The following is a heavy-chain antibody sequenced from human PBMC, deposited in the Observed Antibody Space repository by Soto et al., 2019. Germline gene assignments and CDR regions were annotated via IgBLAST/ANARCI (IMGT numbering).Heavy chain of an antibody. J-gene: IGHJ4*02. CDR3: AKELKGIYSRYYFDY. V-gene: IGHV3-23*01. Sequence: EVQLLESGGGFVQPGGSLRLSCAASGFTVSSNAMSWVRQSPGKGLEWVSGLSGSGGITYYADSVKGRFTISRDNSKNTLYLEMNSLRAEDTAVYYCAKELKGIYSRYYFDYWGQGTLVTVSS. CDR1: GFTVSSNA. CDR2: LSGSGGIT. D-gene: IGHD6-13*01.